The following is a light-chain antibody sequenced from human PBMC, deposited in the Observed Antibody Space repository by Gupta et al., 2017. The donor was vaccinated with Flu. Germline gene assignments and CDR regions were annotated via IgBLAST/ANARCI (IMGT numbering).Light chain of an antibody. V-gene: IGLV3-21*02. CDR2: DDS. Sequence: SYVLTQPPSVAVAPGQTAIITCGGDNIGTKSVHWYQQKPGQAPVLVVYDDSDRPSGIPERFSGSNSGNTATLTISXVXVGDEAXYLCQVWPISSDHLRVFGGGTKLTVL. CDR3: QVWPISSDHLRV. J-gene: IGLJ3*02. CDR1: NIGTKS.